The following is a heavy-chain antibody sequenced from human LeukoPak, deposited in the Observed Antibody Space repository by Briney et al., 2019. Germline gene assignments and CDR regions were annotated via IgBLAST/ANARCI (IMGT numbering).Heavy chain of an antibody. CDR2: ISGSAHKV. J-gene: IGHJ4*02. CDR3: AGRVTGYSSGYVY. Sequence: GGSLRLSCVASGFTFSNYAMSWVRQAPEKGLDWVSVISGSAHKVRYADSVKGRFTISRDNSENTVYLQMNNLRAEDTALYYCAGRVTGYSSGYVYWGQGTLVTVSS. V-gene: IGHV3-23*01. D-gene: IGHD5-18*01. CDR1: GFTFSNYA.